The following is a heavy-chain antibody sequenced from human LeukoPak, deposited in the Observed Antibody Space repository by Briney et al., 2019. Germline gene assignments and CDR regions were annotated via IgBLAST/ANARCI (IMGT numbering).Heavy chain of an antibody. V-gene: IGHV3-7*01. CDR3: ARVASYAFDI. D-gene: IGHD6-6*01. CDR1: GFTFTSYW. Sequence: PGGSLRLSCAASGFTFTSYWMSWVRQAPGKGLEWVANINQDGTEKYYVRSVKGRFTISRDNAKNSLYLQMNSLRAEDTAVYYCARVASYAFDIWGQGTMVTVPS. CDR2: INQDGTEK. J-gene: IGHJ3*02.